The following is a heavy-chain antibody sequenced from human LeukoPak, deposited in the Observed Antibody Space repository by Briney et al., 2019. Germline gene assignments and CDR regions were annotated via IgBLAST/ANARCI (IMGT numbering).Heavy chain of an antibody. CDR1: GFTFDDYA. D-gene: IGHD3-9*01. CDR3: AKDMRGYDILTGDFDY. V-gene: IGHV3-9*01. Sequence: GGSLRLSCAASGFTFDDYAMHWVRQAPGKGLEWVSGISWNSGSIGYADSVKGRFTISRDNAKNSLYLQMNSLRAEDTALYYCAKDMRGYDILTGDFDYWGQGTLVTVSS. CDR2: ISWNSGSI. J-gene: IGHJ4*02.